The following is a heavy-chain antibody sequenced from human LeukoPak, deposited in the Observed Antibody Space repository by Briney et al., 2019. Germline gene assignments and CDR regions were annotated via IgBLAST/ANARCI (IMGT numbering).Heavy chain of an antibody. J-gene: IGHJ3*02. CDR2: INPNSGGT. CDR1: GYTFNGYY. CDR3: ASLGVVVMSDAFDI. V-gene: IGHV1-2*02. D-gene: IGHD3-22*01. Sequence: ASVKVSCKASGYTFNGYYIHWVRQAPGQGLEWMGWINPNSGGTNYAQKFQGRVTMTRDTSISTAYMELSRLRSDDTAVYYCASLGVVVMSDAFDIWGQGTMVTVSS.